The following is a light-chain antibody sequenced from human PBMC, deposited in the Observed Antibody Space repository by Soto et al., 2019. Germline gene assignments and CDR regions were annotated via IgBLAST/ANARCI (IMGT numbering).Light chain of an antibody. J-gene: IGLJ1*01. CDR3: AAWDDSLSGLYV. CDR2: RNN. Sequence: LTQPPSASGTPGQRVTISCSGSSSNIGSNYVYWYQQLPGTAPKLLIYRNNQRPSGVPDRFSGSKSGTSASLAISGLRSEDESDYYCAAWDDSLSGLYVFGTGTKVTDL. CDR1: SSNIGSNY. V-gene: IGLV1-47*01.